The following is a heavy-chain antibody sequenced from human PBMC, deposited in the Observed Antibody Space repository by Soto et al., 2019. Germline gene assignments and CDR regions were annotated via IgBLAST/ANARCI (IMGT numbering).Heavy chain of an antibody. Sequence: QVQLLESGGGVVQPGRSPRLSCAASGFIFSGYGMHWVRQAPGKGLEWVAVIWYDGSNENYADSVKGRFTISRDNSKNTLYLQMNSLRAEDTAVYYCTRRFSDGWYSDYWGQGTLVTVSS. J-gene: IGHJ4*02. V-gene: IGHV3-33*01. CDR2: IWYDGSNE. D-gene: IGHD6-19*01. CDR3: TRRFSDGWYSDY. CDR1: GFIFSGYG.